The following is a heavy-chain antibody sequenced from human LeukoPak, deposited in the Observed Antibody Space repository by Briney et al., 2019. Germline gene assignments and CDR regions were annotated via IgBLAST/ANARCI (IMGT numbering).Heavy chain of an antibody. CDR3: ARGVYGSQDY. J-gene: IGHJ4*02. D-gene: IGHD1-26*01. Sequence: PSETLSLTCTVSGYSISSGYYWGWIRQPPGKGLEWIGSIYHSGSTYYNPSLKSRATISVDTSRNQFSLKLSSVTAADTAVYYCARGVYGSQDYWGQGTLVTVSS. CDR2: IYHSGST. CDR1: GYSISSGYY. V-gene: IGHV4-38-2*02.